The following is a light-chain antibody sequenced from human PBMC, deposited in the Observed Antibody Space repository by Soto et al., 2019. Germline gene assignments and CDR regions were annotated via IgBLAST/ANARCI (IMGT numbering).Light chain of an antibody. CDR2: DVT. V-gene: IGLV2-11*01. Sequence: QSVLTQPRSVSGSPGQSVTISCTGTSSDVGRYDYVSWYQQYPGEAPKLIIYDVTERPSGVPDRFSGSKSGNTASLTISGLWAEDEAAYSCCSFAGSYSYVFGSGTKLTVL. CDR3: CSFAGSYSYV. J-gene: IGLJ1*01. CDR1: SSDVGRYDY.